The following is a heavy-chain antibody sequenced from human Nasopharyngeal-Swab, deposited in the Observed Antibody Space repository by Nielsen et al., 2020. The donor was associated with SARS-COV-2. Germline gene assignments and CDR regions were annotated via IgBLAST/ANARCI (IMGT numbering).Heavy chain of an antibody. Sequence: SETLSLTCAVYGGSFSGYYWSWIRQPPGKGLEWIGEINHSGSTYYNPSLKSRVTISVDTSKNQFSLKLRSVTAADTAVYYCARGFRHYYGSGSDRFDYWGQGTLVTVSS. D-gene: IGHD3-10*01. CDR3: ARGFRHYYGSGSDRFDY. J-gene: IGHJ4*02. CDR1: GGSFSGYY. CDR2: INHSGST. V-gene: IGHV4-34*01.